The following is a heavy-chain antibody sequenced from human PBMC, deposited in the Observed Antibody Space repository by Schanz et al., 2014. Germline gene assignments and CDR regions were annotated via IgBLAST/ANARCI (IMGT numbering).Heavy chain of an antibody. V-gene: IGHV3-21*01. CDR2: ISSSGSYI. CDR1: GFSFSSYK. J-gene: IGHJ4*02. CDR3: ARDSRPNYDFLTAYYSIDY. Sequence: EADLVESGGGLIQRGESLRLSCSASGFSFSSYKMNWVRQAPGKGLEWVSSISSSGSYIHYADSVKGRFTISRDNAKNTLYLQMNSLRAEDTAVYYCARDSRPNYDFLTAYYSIDYWGQGTLVTVSS. D-gene: IGHD3-9*01.